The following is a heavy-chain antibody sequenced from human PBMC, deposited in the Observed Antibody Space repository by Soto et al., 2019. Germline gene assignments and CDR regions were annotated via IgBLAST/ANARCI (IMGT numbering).Heavy chain of an antibody. CDR3: ARVHRLLWFGEFPLDY. J-gene: IGHJ4*02. CDR1: GGSISSYY. V-gene: IGHV4-34*01. Sequence: SETLSLTCTVSGGSISSYYWSWIRQPPGKGLEWIGEINHSGSTNYNPSLKSRVTISVDTSKNQFSLKLSSVTAADTAVYYCARVHRLLWFGEFPLDYWGQGTLVTVSS. CDR2: INHSGST. D-gene: IGHD3-10*01.